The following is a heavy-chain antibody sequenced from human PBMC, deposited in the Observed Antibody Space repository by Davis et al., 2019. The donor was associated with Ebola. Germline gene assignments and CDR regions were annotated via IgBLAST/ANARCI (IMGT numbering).Heavy chain of an antibody. CDR2: INPNSGNT. CDR3: ARQYDFWSGYNTHYGMDV. Sequence: ASVKVSCKASGYTFTSYDINWVRQATGQGLEWMGWINPNSGNTGYAQKFQGRVTITRNTSISTAYMELSSLRSEDTAVYYCARQYDFWSGYNTHYGMDVWGQGTTVTVSS. J-gene: IGHJ6*02. V-gene: IGHV1-8*03. CDR1: GYTFTSYD. D-gene: IGHD3-3*01.